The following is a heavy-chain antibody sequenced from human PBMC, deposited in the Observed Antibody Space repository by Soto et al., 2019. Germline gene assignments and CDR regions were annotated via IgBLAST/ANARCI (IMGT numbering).Heavy chain of an antibody. Sequence: GGSLRLSCPASGFAFSSYTMSWVRQTPGKGLEWVSSISASGGSTYYGDSLKGRFTISRDNSKNTLNLHIKSLGVEDSAVYYCAKDRGGFARGWEYYDFWGQGTQVTVSS. V-gene: IGHV3-23*01. D-gene: IGHD6-19*01. CDR3: AKDRGGFARGWEYYDF. CDR1: GFAFSSYT. CDR2: ISASGGST. J-gene: IGHJ4*02.